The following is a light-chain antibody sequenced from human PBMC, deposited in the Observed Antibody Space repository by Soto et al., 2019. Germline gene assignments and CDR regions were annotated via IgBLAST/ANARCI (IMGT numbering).Light chain of an antibody. V-gene: IGKV3-20*01. Sequence: EIVLTQSPGTLSLSPGERATLSCRASQSVSSSYLAWYQQKPGQAPRLRIYGASSRATGIPDRFSGSGSGTVFTLTISRLEPEDFAVYYCQQDGSSLFTFGPGTKVDIK. CDR3: QQDGSSLFT. CDR2: GAS. CDR1: QSVSSSY. J-gene: IGKJ3*01.